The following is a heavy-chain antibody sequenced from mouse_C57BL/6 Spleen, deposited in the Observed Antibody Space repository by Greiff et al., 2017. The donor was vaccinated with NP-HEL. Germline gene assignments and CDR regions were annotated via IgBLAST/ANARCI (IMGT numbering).Heavy chain of an antibody. Sequence: QVQLQQPGAELVKPGASVKMSCKASGYTFTSYWITWVKQRPGQGLEWIGDIYPGSGSTNYNEKFKSKATLTVDTSSSTAYMQISSLTSEDSAVYYCARIYDGYFYFDYWGQGTTLTVSS. V-gene: IGHV1-55*01. CDR2: IYPGSGST. J-gene: IGHJ2*01. CDR3: ARIYDGYFYFDY. D-gene: IGHD2-3*01. CDR1: GYTFTSYW.